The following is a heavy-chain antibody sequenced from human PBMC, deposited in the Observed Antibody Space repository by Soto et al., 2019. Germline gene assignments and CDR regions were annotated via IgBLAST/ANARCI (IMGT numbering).Heavy chain of an antibody. Sequence: GGSLRLSCAASGFTFSNAWMSWVHQAPGKGLEWVGRIKSKTDGGTTDYAAPVKGRFTISRDDSKNTLYLQMNSLKTEDTAVYYCTTTYLLWKYYYDGMDVWGQGTTVTVSS. D-gene: IGHD1-1*01. CDR3: TTTYLLWKYYYDGMDV. CDR1: GFTFSNAW. CDR2: IKSKTDGGTT. J-gene: IGHJ6*02. V-gene: IGHV3-15*01.